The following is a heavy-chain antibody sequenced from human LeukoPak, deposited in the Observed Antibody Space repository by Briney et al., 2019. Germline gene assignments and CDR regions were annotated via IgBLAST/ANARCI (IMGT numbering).Heavy chain of an antibody. CDR1: GFRFNNYW. CDR3: ARDYDFWSDYLDY. D-gene: IGHD3-3*01. CDR2: IKQDGSEK. Sequence: GGSLRLSCAESGFRFNNYWMSWVRQAPGKRLEWVANIKQDGSEKYYVDSVKGRFSISRDNAKNSLYLQMNSLRAEDTAVYYCARDYDFWSDYLDYWGQGTLVTVSS. V-gene: IGHV3-7*05. J-gene: IGHJ4*02.